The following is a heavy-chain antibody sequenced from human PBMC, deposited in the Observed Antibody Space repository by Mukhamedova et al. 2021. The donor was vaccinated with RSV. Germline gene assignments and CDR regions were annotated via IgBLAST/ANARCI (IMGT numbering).Heavy chain of an antibody. CDR1: GFTFSSYV. CDR3: AKLAPAKQLDY. CDR2: ISDSGGSI. J-gene: IGHJ4*01. V-gene: IGHV3-23*01. Sequence: SGFTFSSYVMNWVRQAPGKGLEWVSAISDSGGSIYYAGSVKGRFTISRDNSKNTLYLQMNSLRPEDTAVYYCAKLAPAKQLDYWG. D-gene: IGHD1-1*01.